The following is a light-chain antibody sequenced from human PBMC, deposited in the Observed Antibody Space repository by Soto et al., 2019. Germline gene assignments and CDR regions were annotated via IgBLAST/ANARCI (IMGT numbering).Light chain of an antibody. CDR2: EVS. V-gene: IGKV3-11*01. CDR1: QTVSSS. J-gene: IGKJ4*01. Sequence: EIVLTQSPATLSLSPGERATLSCRASQTVSSSLAWYQQKPGQAPRLLIYEVSNRATGIPVRFSGSGSGADFTLTISSLEPGDFALYYCQQHINWPLTFGGGTKV. CDR3: QQHINWPLT.